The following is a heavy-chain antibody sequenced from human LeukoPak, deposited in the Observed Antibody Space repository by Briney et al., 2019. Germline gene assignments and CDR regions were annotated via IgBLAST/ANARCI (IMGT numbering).Heavy chain of an antibody. CDR1: GYTFTSYG. CDR2: ISAYNGNT. V-gene: IGHV1-18*01. CDR3: ARSGFTIFGVVWTGYYYYYMDV. Sequence: ASVKVSCKASGYTFTSYGISWVRQAPGQGLEWMGWISAYNGNTNYAQKLQGRVTMTTDTSTSTAYMEPRSLRSDDTAVYYCARSGFTIFGVVWTGYYYYYMDVWGKGTTVTVSS. J-gene: IGHJ6*03. D-gene: IGHD3-3*01.